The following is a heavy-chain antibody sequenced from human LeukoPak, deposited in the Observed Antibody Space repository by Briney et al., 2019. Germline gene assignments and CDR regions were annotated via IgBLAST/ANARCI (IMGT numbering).Heavy chain of an antibody. V-gene: IGHV3-48*04. CDR2: ISSGGNTK. D-gene: IGHD3-16*01. CDR1: GFTFSSYG. CDR3: ARERFAYGMDV. Sequence: PGGSLRLSCAASGFTFSSYGMNWVRQAPGKGLEWVSYISSGGNTKYYADSVKGRFTISRDNGKNFLYLQMNSLRAEDTAVYYCARERFAYGMDVWGQGTTVTVSS. J-gene: IGHJ6*02.